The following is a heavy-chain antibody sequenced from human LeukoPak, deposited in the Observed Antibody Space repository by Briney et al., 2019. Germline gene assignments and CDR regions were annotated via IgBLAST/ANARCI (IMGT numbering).Heavy chain of an antibody. D-gene: IGHD2-2*02. Sequence: SETLSLTCTVSGYSISSGYYWSWIRQPPGKGLEWIGYIYYSGSTNYNPSLKSRVTISVDASKNQFSLKLSSVTAADTAVYYCARETTATAIQGFDYWGQGTLVTVSS. CDR3: ARETTATAIQGFDY. V-gene: IGHV4-61*01. CDR1: GYSISSGYY. J-gene: IGHJ4*02. CDR2: IYYSGST.